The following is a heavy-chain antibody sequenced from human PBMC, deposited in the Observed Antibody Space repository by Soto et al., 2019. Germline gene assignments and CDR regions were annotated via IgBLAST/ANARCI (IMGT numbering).Heavy chain of an antibody. CDR2: ISGSGGST. J-gene: IGHJ6*02. D-gene: IGHD1-26*01. V-gene: IGHV3-23*01. CDR1: GFTFSSYA. Sequence: LRLSCAASGFTFSSYAMSWVRQAPGKGLEWVSAISGSGGSTYYADSVKGRFTISRDNSKNTLYLQMNSLRAEDTAVYYCAKDYMGSPNYYYGMDVWGQGTTVTVSS. CDR3: AKDYMGSPNYYYGMDV.